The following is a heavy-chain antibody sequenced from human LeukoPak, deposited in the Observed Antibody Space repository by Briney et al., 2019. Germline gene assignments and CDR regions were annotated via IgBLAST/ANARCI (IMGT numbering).Heavy chain of an antibody. D-gene: IGHD5-18*01. CDR3: ARSDGYSYGLFDY. J-gene: IGHJ4*02. V-gene: IGHV4-39*07. Sequence: SETLSLTCTVSGGSISSSSYYWGWIRQPPGKGLEWIGSISYSGSTYYNPSLKSRVTISLDTSKNQFSLKLSSVTAADTAVYYCARSDGYSYGLFDYWGQGTLVTVSS. CDR1: GGSISSSSYY. CDR2: ISYSGST.